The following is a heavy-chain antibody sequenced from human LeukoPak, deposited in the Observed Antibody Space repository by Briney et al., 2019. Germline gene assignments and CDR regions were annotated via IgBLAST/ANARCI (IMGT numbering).Heavy chain of an antibody. D-gene: IGHD3-10*01. CDR2: IKQDGSEK. Sequence: GGSLRLSCAASGFTFSSYWMSWVRQAPGKGPEWVANIKQDGSEKYYVDSVKGRFTISRDNAKNSLYLQMNSLRAEDTAVYYCARTYYGSGKSAFDIWGQGTMVTVSS. CDR3: ARTYYGSGKSAFDI. J-gene: IGHJ3*02. CDR1: GFTFSSYW. V-gene: IGHV3-7*01.